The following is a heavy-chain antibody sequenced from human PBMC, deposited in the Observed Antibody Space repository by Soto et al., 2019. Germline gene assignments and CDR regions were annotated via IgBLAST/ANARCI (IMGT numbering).Heavy chain of an antibody. CDR2: INPGSGAA. J-gene: IGHJ3*02. V-gene: IGHV1-46*01. Sequence: QVQLVQSGAEVKKPGASVKISCTASGYTVTTHYMHWVRQAPGRGLEWMGAINPGSGAAKYTQTFQARVTMTRDTSTNTVYMEMRALRSEDTAVSYCARGGEVGVAGSAAFDMWGQGTMVTVSS. D-gene: IGHD3-3*01. CDR1: GYTVTTHY. CDR3: ARGGEVGVAGSAAFDM.